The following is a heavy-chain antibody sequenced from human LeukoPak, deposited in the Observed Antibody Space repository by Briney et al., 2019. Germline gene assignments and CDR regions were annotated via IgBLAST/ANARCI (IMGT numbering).Heavy chain of an antibody. Sequence: GASVKVSCKASGGTFSSYAISWVRQAPGQGLEWMGGIIPIFGTANYAQKFQGRVTITADESTSTAYMELSSLRSADTAVYYCARWNGFQGLFDYWGQGTLVTVSS. CDR3: ARWNGFQGLFDY. D-gene: IGHD5-24*01. J-gene: IGHJ4*02. V-gene: IGHV1-69*01. CDR1: GGTFSSYA. CDR2: IIPIFGTA.